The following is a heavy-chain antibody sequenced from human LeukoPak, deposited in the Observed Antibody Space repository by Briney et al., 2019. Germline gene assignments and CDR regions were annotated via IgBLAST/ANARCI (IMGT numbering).Heavy chain of an antibody. Sequence: PGGSLRLSCAASGFTFSSYTMNWVRQAPGKGLEWVSSISSSSSFIYYADSMKGRFTISRDNAKNSLYLQMNSLRAEDTAVYYCAELGITMIGGVWGKGTTVTISS. CDR2: ISSSSSFI. CDR1: GFTFSSYT. CDR3: AELGITMIGGV. D-gene: IGHD3-10*02. J-gene: IGHJ6*04. V-gene: IGHV3-21*01.